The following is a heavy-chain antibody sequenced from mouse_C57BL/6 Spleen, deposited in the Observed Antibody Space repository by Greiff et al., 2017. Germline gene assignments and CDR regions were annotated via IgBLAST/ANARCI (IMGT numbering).Heavy chain of an antibody. CDR3: ARADGYDRRAMDY. V-gene: IGHV1-52*01. CDR1: GYTFTSYW. J-gene: IGHJ4*01. Sequence: QVQLQQPGAELVRPGSSVKLSCKASGYTFTSYWMHWVKQRPIQGLEWIGNIDPSDSATHYNQKFKDKATLTVDKSSSTAYMQLSNLTSEDSAVYYCARADGYDRRAMDYWGQGTSVTVSS. D-gene: IGHD2-2*01. CDR2: IDPSDSAT.